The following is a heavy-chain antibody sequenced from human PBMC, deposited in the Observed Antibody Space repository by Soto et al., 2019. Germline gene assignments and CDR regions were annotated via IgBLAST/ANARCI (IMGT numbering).Heavy chain of an antibody. CDR3: ARVDSSGYYFQCFDY. J-gene: IGHJ4*02. V-gene: IGHV4-4*02. Sequence: SETLSLTCAVSGGSISTSNWWSWVRQPPGKGLEWIGEVYRTGSTNYNPSLESRLTISVDKSKNQFSLKLSSVTAADTAVYYCARVDSSGYYFQCFDYWGQGTLVTVSS. D-gene: IGHD3-22*01. CDR2: VYRTGST. CDR1: GGSISTSNW.